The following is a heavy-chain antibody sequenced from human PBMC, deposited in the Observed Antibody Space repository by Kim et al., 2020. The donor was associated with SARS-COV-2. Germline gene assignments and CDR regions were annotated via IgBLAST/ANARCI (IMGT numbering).Heavy chain of an antibody. CDR3: ARGVCSSISCYTADC. J-gene: IGHJ4*02. Sequence: GGSLRLSCAASGFSFNNYAMTWVRQAPGKGLEWVSIVSGSGDSTYYADSVKGRFTISRDNSKNTLSLQMNSLRADDTAIYYCARGVCSSISCYTADCWGRGTLVTVSS. CDR2: VSGSGDST. D-gene: IGHD2-2*02. V-gene: IGHV3-23*01. CDR1: GFSFNNYA.